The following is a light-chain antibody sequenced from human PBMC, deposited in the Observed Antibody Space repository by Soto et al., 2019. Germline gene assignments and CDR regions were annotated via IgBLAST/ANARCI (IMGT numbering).Light chain of an antibody. CDR3: CSYTSSPDL. CDR2: EVN. Sequence: QSVLAQPASVSGSPGQSITISCTGSSSDIGRYDFVSWYQQLPGKAPKLLLYEVNHRPSGVSDRFSGSKSGDTASLTISGLQADDEDHYYCCSYTSSPDLFGSGTKVTVL. J-gene: IGLJ1*01. CDR1: SSDIGRYDF. V-gene: IGLV2-14*01.